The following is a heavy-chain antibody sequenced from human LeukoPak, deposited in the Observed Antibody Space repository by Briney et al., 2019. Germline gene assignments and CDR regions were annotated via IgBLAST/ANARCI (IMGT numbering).Heavy chain of an antibody. CDR3: ARPSGYYEYYFDY. Sequence: GGSLRLSCAASGFTFSSYEMNWVRQAPGKGLEWVSYISSSGSTIYYADSVKGRFTISRDNAKNSLCLQMNSLRAEDTAVYYCARPSGYYEYYFDYWGQGTLVTVSS. CDR2: ISSSGSTI. V-gene: IGHV3-48*03. J-gene: IGHJ4*02. CDR1: GFTFSSYE. D-gene: IGHD3-22*01.